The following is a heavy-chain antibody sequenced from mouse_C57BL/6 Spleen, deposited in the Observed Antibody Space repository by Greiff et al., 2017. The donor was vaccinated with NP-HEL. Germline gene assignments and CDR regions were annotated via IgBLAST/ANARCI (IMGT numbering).Heavy chain of an antibody. CDR3: TTGTTVVAPYFDY. CDR1: GFNIKDYY. V-gene: IGHV14-1*01. D-gene: IGHD1-1*01. J-gene: IGHJ2*01. Sequence: VQLQQSGAELVRPGASVKLSCTASGFNIKDYYMHWVKQRPEQGLEWIGRIDPEDGDTEYAPKFQGKATMTADTSSNTAYLQLSSLTSEDTAVYYCTTGTTVVAPYFDYWGQGTTLTVSS. CDR2: IDPEDGDT.